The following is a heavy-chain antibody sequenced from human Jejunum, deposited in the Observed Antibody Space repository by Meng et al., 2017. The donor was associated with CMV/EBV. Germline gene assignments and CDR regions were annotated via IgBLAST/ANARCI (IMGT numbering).Heavy chain of an antibody. CDR1: INYL. V-gene: IGHV3-7*01. J-gene: IGHJ5*02. Sequence: INYLMNWVRQAPGKGLEWVANIKYDGSEKYYVNSVKGRFTISRDNAKNSLYLQMNSLRAEDTAVYYCARGLMGCTSTSCYSGWFDPWGQGTLVTVSS. D-gene: IGHD2-2*02. CDR3: ARGLMGCTSTSCYSGWFDP. CDR2: IKYDGSEK.